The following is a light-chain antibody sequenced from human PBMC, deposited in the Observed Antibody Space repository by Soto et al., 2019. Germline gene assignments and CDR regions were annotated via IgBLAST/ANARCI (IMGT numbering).Light chain of an antibody. V-gene: IGKV3-20*01. J-gene: IGKJ2*01. Sequence: EIVLTESPGTLSLSPGARATLSCRASQSVSNNYLAWYKQKPGQAPRLLIYGASSRATGIPDRFSGSGSGTDFTLTISRLEPEDFAVYYCQQYGSSPYTFGQGTKLEIK. CDR1: QSVSNNY. CDR3: QQYGSSPYT. CDR2: GAS.